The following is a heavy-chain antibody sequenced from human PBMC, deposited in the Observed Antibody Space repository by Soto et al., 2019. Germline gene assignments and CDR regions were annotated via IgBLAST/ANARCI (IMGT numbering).Heavy chain of an antibody. CDR3: ARLKYKVVNDLDI. CDR2: IYHTVNT. CDR1: VFSIVIHV. V-gene: IGHV4-59*11. D-gene: IGHD2-15*01. Sequence: SSTXSLTCSFSVFSIVIHVLIWIRQAPGKGPELVGYIYHTVNTNYNPALKSRVTIPMDTSENQLSLQLSSVTAADTAVYYCARLKYKVVNDLDIWGQGTMVTVSS. J-gene: IGHJ3*02.